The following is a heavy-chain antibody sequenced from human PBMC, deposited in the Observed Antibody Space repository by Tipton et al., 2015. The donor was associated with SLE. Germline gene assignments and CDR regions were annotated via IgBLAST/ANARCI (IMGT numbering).Heavy chain of an antibody. Sequence: GSLRLSCAAPGLSFSGYWMHWVRQAPGKGLVWVSSINSDGSSTAYADSVKGRFTISRDNAKNTLYLQMNSLRAGDTAAYYCARARGSSNLDPPGYWGQGTLVTVSS. V-gene: IGHV3-74*03. CDR1: GLSFSGYW. CDR3: ARARGSSNLDPPGY. J-gene: IGHJ4*01. CDR2: INSDGSST. D-gene: IGHD5-18*01.